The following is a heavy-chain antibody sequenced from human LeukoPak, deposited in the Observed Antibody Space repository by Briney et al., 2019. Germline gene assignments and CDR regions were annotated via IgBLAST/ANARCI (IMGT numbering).Heavy chain of an antibody. D-gene: IGHD6-13*01. CDR3: ARHVSAAVPYYFDY. CDR2: IYPGDSDT. Sequence: GESLKISCKGSGFSFTSYWIGWVRQMPGKGLEWMGIIYPGDSDTRYSPSFQGQVTISADKSISTAYLQWSSLKAADTAMYYCARHVSAAVPYYFDYWGQGTLVTVSS. CDR1: GFSFTSYW. J-gene: IGHJ4*02. V-gene: IGHV5-51*01.